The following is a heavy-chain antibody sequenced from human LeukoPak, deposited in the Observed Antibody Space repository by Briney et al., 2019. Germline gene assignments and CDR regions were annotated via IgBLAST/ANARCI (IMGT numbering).Heavy chain of an antibody. D-gene: IGHD3-10*02. Sequence: GGSLRLSCAASGFTVSSNYMSWVRQAPGKGLEWVSVIYSGGSTYYADSVKGRFTISRDNSKSTLYIQMNSLRAEDTAVYYCAELGITMIGGVWGKGTTVTISS. V-gene: IGHV3-53*01. J-gene: IGHJ6*04. CDR3: AELGITMIGGV. CDR1: GFTVSSNY. CDR2: IYSGGST.